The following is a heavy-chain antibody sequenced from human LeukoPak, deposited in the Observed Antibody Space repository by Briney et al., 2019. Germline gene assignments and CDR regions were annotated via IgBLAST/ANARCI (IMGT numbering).Heavy chain of an antibody. Sequence: SVKVSCKASGGTFSSYAISWVRHAPGQGLEWMGGIIPIFGTANYAQKFQGRVTITADESTSTAYMELSSLRSEDTAVYYRARDYCSGGSCYQTWDYYYYYMDVWGKGTTVTVSS. CDR3: ARDYCSGGSCYQTWDYYYYYMDV. V-gene: IGHV1-69*13. J-gene: IGHJ6*03. CDR1: GGTFSSYA. CDR2: IIPIFGTA. D-gene: IGHD2-15*01.